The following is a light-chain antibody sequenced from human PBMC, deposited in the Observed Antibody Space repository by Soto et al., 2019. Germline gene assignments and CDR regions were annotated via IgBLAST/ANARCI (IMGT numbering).Light chain of an antibody. CDR1: QSISSY. V-gene: IGKV1-39*01. Sequence: DIQMTQSPSSLSASVGDRVTITCRASQSISSYLNWYQQKPGKAPKLLIYAASSLQSGVPSRFSGSGSGTDFTLTISSLQPEDSATYYCQQSYSTPGITFGQGTRLEIK. CDR2: AAS. J-gene: IGKJ5*01. CDR3: QQSYSTPGIT.